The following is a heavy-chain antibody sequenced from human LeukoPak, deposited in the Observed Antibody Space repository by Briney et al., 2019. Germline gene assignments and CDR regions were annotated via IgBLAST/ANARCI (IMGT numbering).Heavy chain of an antibody. J-gene: IGHJ6*02. D-gene: IGHD3-3*01. Sequence: SETLSLTCTVYGGSISSYYWSWIRQPPGKGLEWIGYLYCSGKINSKPSLKSRVNISVDTYKNQLSLKLSSVTAADTAVYYCARDFFIFGGDRYYYFYGMDGCGQGTTVTVS. V-gene: IGHV4-59*12. CDR2: LYCSGKI. CDR3: ARDFFIFGGDRYYYFYGMDG. CDR1: GGSISSYY.